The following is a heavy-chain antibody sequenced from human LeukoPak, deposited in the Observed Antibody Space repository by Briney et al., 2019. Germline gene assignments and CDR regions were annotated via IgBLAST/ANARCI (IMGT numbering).Heavy chain of an antibody. V-gene: IGHV3-21*01. CDR2: ISSGGMWI. CDR3: ARDAGGRTQREGWFDP. CDR1: GFTFSSYS. D-gene: IGHD1-26*01. J-gene: IGHJ5*02. Sequence: GGSLRLSCAASGFTFSSYSMNWVRQAPGKGLEWVSSISSGGMWIYYADSLKGRFAISRDNAKNSLYLQMKSLRVEDTAVYYCARDAGGRTQREGWFDPWGQGTLVTVSS.